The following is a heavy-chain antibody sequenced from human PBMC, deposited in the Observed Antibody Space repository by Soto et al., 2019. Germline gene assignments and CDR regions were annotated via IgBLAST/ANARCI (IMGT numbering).Heavy chain of an antibody. CDR2: ISSSGSTI. D-gene: IGHD2-15*01. J-gene: IGHJ6*02. Sequence: PGGSLRLSCAASGFTFSSYEMNWVRQAPGKGLEWVSYISSSGSTIYYADSVEGRFTISRDNAKNSLYLQMNSLRAEDTAVYYCARDVINGYCSGGSCLGGYYGMDVWGQGTTVTVSS. V-gene: IGHV3-48*03. CDR3: ARDVINGYCSGGSCLGGYYGMDV. CDR1: GFTFSSYE.